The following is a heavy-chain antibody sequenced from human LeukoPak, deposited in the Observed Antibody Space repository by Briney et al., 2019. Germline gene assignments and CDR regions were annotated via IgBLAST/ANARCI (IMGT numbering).Heavy chain of an antibody. D-gene: IGHD6-19*01. V-gene: IGHV1-2*02. CDR1: GYTFTGYY. CDR2: INPNSGGT. Sequence: GASVKVSCKASGYTFTGYYMRWVRQAPGQGLEWMGWINPNSGGTNYAQKFQGRVTMTRDTSISTAYMELSRLRSDATAVYYCARDAHRIAVAGTCDYWGQGTLVTVSS. CDR3: ARDAHRIAVAGTCDY. J-gene: IGHJ4*02.